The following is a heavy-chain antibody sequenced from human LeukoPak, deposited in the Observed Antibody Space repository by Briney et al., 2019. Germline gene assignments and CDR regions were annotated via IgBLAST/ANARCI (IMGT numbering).Heavy chain of an antibody. Sequence: ASVKVSCKTSGFTFTNYGISWVRQAPGQGLEWMGWISAYNGNTNYAQKLQGRVTMTTDTSTSTAYMELRSLRSDDTAVYYCAISTTGTWFDPWGQGTLVTVSS. CDR3: AISTTGTWFDP. V-gene: IGHV1-18*01. J-gene: IGHJ5*02. CDR1: GFTFTNYG. D-gene: IGHD1-1*01. CDR2: ISAYNGNT.